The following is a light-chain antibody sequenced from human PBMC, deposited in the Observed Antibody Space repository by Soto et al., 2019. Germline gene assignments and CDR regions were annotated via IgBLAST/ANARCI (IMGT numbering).Light chain of an antibody. Sequence: RVMTQSPATLSLCPGERATLSCRASQSVSTNVAWYQQKPGQAPRLLIYGASTRATDIPARFSGSGSGTDFTLTISSLQSEDFAAYYCQQYNNWPPWTFGQGTKVEVK. J-gene: IGKJ1*01. CDR3: QQYNNWPPWT. V-gene: IGKV3-15*01. CDR2: GAS. CDR1: QSVSTN.